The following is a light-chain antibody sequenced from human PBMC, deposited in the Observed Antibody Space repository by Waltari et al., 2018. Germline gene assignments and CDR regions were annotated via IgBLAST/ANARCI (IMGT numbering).Light chain of an antibody. J-gene: IGKJ1*01. CDR2: KAS. CDR1: QSISSG. CDR3: QQYNSYSPT. V-gene: IGKV1-5*03. Sequence: DIQMTPSPSTLSASVGDRVTIPCRASQSISSGLAWYQQKPGKAPKLLIYKASSLESGVPSRFSGSGSGTEFTLTISSLQPDDFATYYCQQYNSYSPTFGKGTKVEIK.